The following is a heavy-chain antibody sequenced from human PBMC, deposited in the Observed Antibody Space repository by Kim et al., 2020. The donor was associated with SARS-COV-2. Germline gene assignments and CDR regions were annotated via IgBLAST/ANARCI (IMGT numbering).Heavy chain of an antibody. Sequence: GGSLRLSCAASGFTFSDYYMSWIRQAPGKGLEWVSYISSSSSYTNYADSVKGRFTISRDNAKNSLYLQMNSLRAEDTAVYYCARDPYSSGWYGAFDIWGQGTMVTVSS. CDR2: ISSSSSYT. D-gene: IGHD6-19*01. CDR1: GFTFSDYY. CDR3: ARDPYSSGWYGAFDI. J-gene: IGHJ3*02. V-gene: IGHV3-11*05.